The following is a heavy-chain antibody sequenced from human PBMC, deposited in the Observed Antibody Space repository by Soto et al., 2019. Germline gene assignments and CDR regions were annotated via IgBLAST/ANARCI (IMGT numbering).Heavy chain of an antibody. V-gene: IGHV3-15*01. Sequence: GGSLRLSCAASGFTFSNAWVTWVRQAPGKGLEWVGRIKSKADGGTTYYAEPVKGRFTISRDDSKNVVCLQMNSLKTEDTALYYCTTTGTIDYWGQGTLVTVSS. CDR3: TTTGTIDY. D-gene: IGHD1-1*01. J-gene: IGHJ4*02. CDR2: IKSKADGGTT. CDR1: GFTFSNAW.